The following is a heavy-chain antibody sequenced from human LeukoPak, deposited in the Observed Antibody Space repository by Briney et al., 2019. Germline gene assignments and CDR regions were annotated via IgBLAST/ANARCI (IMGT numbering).Heavy chain of an antibody. CDR3: GGAKFYYYGMDV. CDR2: ISGSGDNT. Sequence: PGGSLRLSCAASGFTFSDYSMEWVRQAPGQGLEWVSTISGSGDNTHYADSVEGRLTISGDNSKNTLYLQMNSLRVEDTAVYYCGGAKFYYYGMDVWGQGTTVTVSS. CDR1: GFTFSDYS. V-gene: IGHV3-23*01. J-gene: IGHJ6*02. D-gene: IGHD1-26*01.